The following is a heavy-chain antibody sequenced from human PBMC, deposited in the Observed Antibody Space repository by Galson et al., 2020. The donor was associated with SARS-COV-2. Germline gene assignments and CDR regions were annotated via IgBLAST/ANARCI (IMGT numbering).Heavy chain of an antibody. D-gene: IGHD4-17*01. CDR2: INHSGST. CDR1: GGSFNGYY. V-gene: IGHV4-34*01. Sequence: SQTLSLTCAVYGGSFNGYYGSWIRQPPGKGLEWIGEINHSGSTNYNASLKSRVTMSVDMSKNQFSLILTSVTAADTAVSYCVRGPSRLRWVRFDEWGQGVLVTVSS. J-gene: IGHJ4*02. CDR3: VRGPSRLRWVRFDE.